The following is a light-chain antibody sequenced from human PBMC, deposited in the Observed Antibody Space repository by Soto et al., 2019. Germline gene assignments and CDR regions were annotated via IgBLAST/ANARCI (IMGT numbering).Light chain of an antibody. CDR1: QGISSY. CDR2: AAS. Sequence: DIQLTQSPSFLSASVGDRVTITCRASQGISSYLAWYQQKTGKAPQLLIYAASTLQSGVPSRFSGSGSGTEFTLTISSLQPEDFATYYCQRLNSYPLTFGGGTKVEL. V-gene: IGKV1-9*01. J-gene: IGKJ4*01. CDR3: QRLNSYPLT.